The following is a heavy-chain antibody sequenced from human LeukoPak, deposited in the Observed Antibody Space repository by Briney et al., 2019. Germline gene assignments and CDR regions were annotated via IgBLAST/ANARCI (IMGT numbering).Heavy chain of an antibody. D-gene: IGHD2-2*02. J-gene: IGHJ4*02. CDR2: INTDGGST. CDR1: GFTFGSYW. CDR3: GRGFSIVPAGIPDY. Sequence: GGSLRLSCAASGFTFGSYWMHWVRQAPGKGLVWVSRINTDGGSTTYTDSVKGRFTISRDNAKNTLYLQMNSLRAEDTAVYYCGRGFSIVPAGIPDYWGLGTLVTVSS. V-gene: IGHV3-74*01.